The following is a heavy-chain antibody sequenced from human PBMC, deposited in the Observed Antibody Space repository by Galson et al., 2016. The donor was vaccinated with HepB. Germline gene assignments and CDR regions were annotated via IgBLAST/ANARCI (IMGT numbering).Heavy chain of an antibody. J-gene: IGHJ4*02. Sequence: SLRLSCAASGFSFSGHGMHWLRQAPGKGLEWVAAIWHDGTNENYAASVKGRFSISRDNSKNTLYLQMNSLSVDDTAVYYCARGGRNDVFDYWGQGTLVTVSS. CDR1: GFSFSGHG. CDR2: IWHDGTNE. V-gene: IGHV3-33*01. CDR3: ARGGRNDVFDY. D-gene: IGHD1-1*01.